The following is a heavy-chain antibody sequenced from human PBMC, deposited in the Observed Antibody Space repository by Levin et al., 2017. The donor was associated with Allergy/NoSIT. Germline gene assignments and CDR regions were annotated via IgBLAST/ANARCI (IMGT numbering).Heavy chain of an antibody. CDR2: IWYDGSNK. V-gene: IGHV3-33*01. CDR1: GFTFSSYT. Sequence: HPGGSLRLSCNTSGFTFSSYTMLWVRQAPGKGLEWVAVIWYDGSNKFYLDSVEGRFTVSRDESKSTLYLQMNSLRVEDTAVYYCARDQEERAYYVQGAFDIWGQGTLVTVSS. CDR3: ARDQEERAYYVQGAFDI. J-gene: IGHJ3*02. D-gene: IGHD3-10*02.